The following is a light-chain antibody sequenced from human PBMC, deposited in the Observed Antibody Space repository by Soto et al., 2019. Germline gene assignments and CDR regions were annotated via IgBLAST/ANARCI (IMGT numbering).Light chain of an antibody. Sequence: DIQMTQSPSTLSASVGDRVTITCRASQSLDSRLAWYQQKPGKAPKLLIYKASTLESGVPSRFSGSGSETEFTLTISSLQPDDFATYYCQQYNNYWTFGQGTKVEIK. CDR2: KAS. CDR1: QSLDSR. J-gene: IGKJ1*01. CDR3: QQYNNYWT. V-gene: IGKV1-5*03.